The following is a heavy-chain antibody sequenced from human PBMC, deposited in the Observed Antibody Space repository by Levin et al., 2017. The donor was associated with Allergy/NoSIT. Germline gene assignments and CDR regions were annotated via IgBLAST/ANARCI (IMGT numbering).Heavy chain of an antibody. CDR3: ASPLRYCSGGSCYSKGYYYYYMDV. D-gene: IGHD2-15*01. J-gene: IGHJ6*03. Sequence: PSETLSLTCAVYGGSFSGYYWSWIRQPPGKGLEWIGEINHSGSTNYNPSLKSRVTISVDTSKNQFSLKLSSVTAADTAVYYCASPLRYCSGGSCYSKGYYYYYMDVWGKGTTVTVSS. CDR1: GGSFSGYY. CDR2: INHSGST. V-gene: IGHV4-34*01.